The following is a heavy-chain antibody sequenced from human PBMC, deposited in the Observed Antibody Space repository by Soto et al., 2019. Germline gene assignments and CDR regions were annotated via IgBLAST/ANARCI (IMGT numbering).Heavy chain of an antibody. CDR1: GYTFTSYG. CDR2: ISAYNGNT. D-gene: IGHD6-13*01. J-gene: IGHJ6*02. CDR3: ASNMVEAAGTKNDYYYCMDV. Sequence: QVQLVQSGAEVKKPGASVKVSCKASGYTFTSYGISWVRQAPGQGLEWMGWISAYNGNTNYAQKLQGRVTMTTDTATSTASMELRRLRSDDTAVYYCASNMVEAAGTKNDYYYCMDVWGQGTTVTVSS. V-gene: IGHV1-18*01.